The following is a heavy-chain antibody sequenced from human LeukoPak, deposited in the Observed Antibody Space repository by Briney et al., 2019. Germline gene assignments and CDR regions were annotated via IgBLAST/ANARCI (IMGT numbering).Heavy chain of an antibody. CDR3: ARVSESGSYFFRYNWFDP. CDR2: IKQDGSEK. V-gene: IGHV3-7*01. Sequence: PGASLRLSCAASGFTFSSYWMSWVRQAPGKGLEWVANIKQDGSEKYYVDSVKGRFTISRDNARNSLYLQMNSLRAEDTAVYYCARVSESGSYFFRYNWFDPWGQGTLVTVSS. J-gene: IGHJ5*02. CDR1: GFTFSSYW. D-gene: IGHD1-26*01.